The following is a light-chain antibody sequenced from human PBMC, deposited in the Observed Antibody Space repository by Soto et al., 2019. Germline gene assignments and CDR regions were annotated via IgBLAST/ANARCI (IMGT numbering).Light chain of an antibody. Sequence: QSVLTQPPSASGAPGQRVTISCSGSNSNIGSNTVNWYQQLPGTAPKLLIYSNNQRPSGVPDRFSGSKSGTSASLAISGLQSEDEADYYCAAWDDSLNGNYVFGTGTKVTVL. CDR1: NSNIGSNT. J-gene: IGLJ1*01. V-gene: IGLV1-44*01. CDR3: AAWDDSLNGNYV. CDR2: SNN.